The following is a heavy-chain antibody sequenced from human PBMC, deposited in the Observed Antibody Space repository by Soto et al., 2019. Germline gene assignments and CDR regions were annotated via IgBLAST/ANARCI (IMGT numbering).Heavy chain of an antibody. CDR1: GGSFSGYY. D-gene: IGHD6-13*01. Sequence: KTSETLSLTCAVYGGSFSGYYWSWIRQPPGKGLEWIGEINHSGSTNYNPSLKSRVTISVDTSKNQFSLKLSSVTAADTAVYYCARGPSSKGSSWYEVRWFDPWGQGTLVTVSS. CDR3: ARGPSSKGSSWYEVRWFDP. CDR2: INHSGST. J-gene: IGHJ5*02. V-gene: IGHV4-34*01.